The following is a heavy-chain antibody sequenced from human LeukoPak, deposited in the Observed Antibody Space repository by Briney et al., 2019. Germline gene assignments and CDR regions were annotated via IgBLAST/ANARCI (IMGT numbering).Heavy chain of an antibody. CDR3: ARYTRGTYYFDS. V-gene: IGHV4-39*01. J-gene: IGHJ4*02. Sequence: SETLSLTCTVSGGSSRSNSYYWGWIRQPPGRGLEFVGSIYYSGSSYYHPSLKSRVTISIDTSKNQFSLKLYSVTAADTALYYCARYTRGTYYFDSWGQGTLVTVSS. D-gene: IGHD3-10*01. CDR2: IYYSGSS. CDR1: GGSSRSNSYY.